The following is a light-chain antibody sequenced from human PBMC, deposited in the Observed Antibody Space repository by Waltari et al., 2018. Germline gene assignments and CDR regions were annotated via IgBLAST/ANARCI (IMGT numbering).Light chain of an antibody. CDR2: MAY. CDR1: QSVGTW. CDR3: QQYSSFST. Sequence: DIQLTQSPSTLSASVGDRVTISCRASQSVGTWLAWYQQKPGKAPKLLIYMAYSLESGVPSRFSDSGSGTEFTLTISGLQPDDFATYSCQQYSSFSTFGQGTKV. J-gene: IGKJ2*01. V-gene: IGKV1-5*03.